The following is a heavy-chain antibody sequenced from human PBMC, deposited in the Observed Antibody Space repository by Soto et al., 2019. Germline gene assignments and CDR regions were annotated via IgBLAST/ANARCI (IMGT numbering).Heavy chain of an antibody. CDR3: AKDVSSRRWFDP. V-gene: IGHV4-4*07. D-gene: IGHD3-16*01. J-gene: IGHJ5*02. CDR1: GASIRSYH. Sequence: QVQLQESGPGLVKPSETLSLTCAVSGASIRSYHWSWIRQPAGKGLEWIGRMQHTGNTNYNPSLKSRVTMAVDTCKNQISLKVTSVTAADTAVYFCAKDVSSRRWFDPWGQGILVIVSS. CDR2: MQHTGNT.